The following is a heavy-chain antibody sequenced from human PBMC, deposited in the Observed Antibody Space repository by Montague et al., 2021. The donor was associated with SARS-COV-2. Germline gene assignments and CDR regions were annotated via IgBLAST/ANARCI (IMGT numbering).Heavy chain of an antibody. J-gene: IGHJ6*02. V-gene: IGHV4-59*01. Sequence: SETLSLTCTVSGGSISSYYWSWIRQPPGKGLEWIGYIYYSGSTNYNPSLKSRVTISVDTSKNQFSLKLSSVTAADTAVYYCARDTGEYCSGGSCLYGMDVGGQGTTVTV. CDR1: GGSISSYY. CDR2: IYYSGST. CDR3: ARDTGEYCSGGSCLYGMDV. D-gene: IGHD2-15*01.